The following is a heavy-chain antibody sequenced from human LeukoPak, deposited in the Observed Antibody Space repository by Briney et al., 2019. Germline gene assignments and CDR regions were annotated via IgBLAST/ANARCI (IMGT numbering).Heavy chain of an antibody. V-gene: IGHV1-24*01. Sequence: GASVKVSCKVSGYTPTELSMHWVRQAPGKGLEWMGGFDPEDGATIYAQKFQGRVTMTEDTSTDTAYMELRSLRSEDTAVYYCATVVLYSGYYFDYWGQGTLVTVSS. J-gene: IGHJ4*02. CDR3: ATVVLYSGYYFDY. CDR2: FDPEDGAT. D-gene: IGHD5-12*01. CDR1: GYTPTELS.